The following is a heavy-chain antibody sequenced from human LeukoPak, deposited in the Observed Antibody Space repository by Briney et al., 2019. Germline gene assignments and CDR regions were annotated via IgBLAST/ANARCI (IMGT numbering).Heavy chain of an antibody. V-gene: IGHV4-39*01. CDR2: VCYTGPT. Sequence: SETLSLTCNVSGCSIRSSNDYWGWVRPSPETGLVWIVIVCYTGPTLYVASLTSRVTTSVDTSKRQLSPKMTSVTAADTGIYYCARLVSRETAILPPYYYYMDVWGAGTTVTVSS. D-gene: IGHD2-21*02. CDR1: GCSIRSSNDY. CDR3: ARLVSRETAILPPYYYYMDV. J-gene: IGHJ6*03.